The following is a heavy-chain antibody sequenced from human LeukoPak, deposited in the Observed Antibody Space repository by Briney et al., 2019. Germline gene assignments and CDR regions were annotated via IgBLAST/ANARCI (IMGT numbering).Heavy chain of an antibody. J-gene: IGHJ4*02. Sequence: GGSLRLSCAASGFTSDDYGMSWVRQAPGKGLEWVSGINWNGGSTGYADSVKGRFTISRDNAKNSLYLQMNSLRAEDTAVYYCARDESSGYSYGYWGQGTLVTVSS. CDR2: INWNGGST. V-gene: IGHV3-20*04. CDR3: ARDESSGYSYGY. D-gene: IGHD3-22*01. CDR1: GFTSDDYG.